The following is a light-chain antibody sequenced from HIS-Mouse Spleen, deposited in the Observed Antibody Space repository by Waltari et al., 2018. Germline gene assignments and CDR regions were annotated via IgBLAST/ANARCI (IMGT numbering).Light chain of an antibody. V-gene: IGLV3-19*01. CDR2: GKN. CDR3: NSRDSSGNHLV. CDR1: SLRRYY. Sequence: SSELTQDPAVSVALGQPARITCQGDSLRRYYASWYQQKPGQAPVLVIYGKNNRPSGIPDRFSGSSSGNTASLTITGAQAEDEADYYCNSRDSSGNHLVFGGGTKLTVL. J-gene: IGLJ3*02.